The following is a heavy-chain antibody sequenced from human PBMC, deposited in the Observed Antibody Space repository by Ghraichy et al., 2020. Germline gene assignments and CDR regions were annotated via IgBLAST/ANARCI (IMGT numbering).Heavy chain of an antibody. CDR3: ARDLFYYYGSGSLAFENYYYYGMDV. CDR2: ISSSSSYI. D-gene: IGHD3-10*01. Sequence: LSLTCAASGFTFSSYSMNWVRQAPGKGLEWVSSISSSSSYIYYADSVKGRFTISRDNAKNSLYLQMNSLRAEDMAVYYCARDLFYYYGSGSLAFENYYYYGMDVWGQGTTVTVSS. V-gene: IGHV3-21*01. J-gene: IGHJ6*02. CDR1: GFTFSSYS.